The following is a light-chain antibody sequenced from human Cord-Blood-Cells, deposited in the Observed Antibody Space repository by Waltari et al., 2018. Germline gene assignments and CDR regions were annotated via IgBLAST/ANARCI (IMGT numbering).Light chain of an antibody. CDR1: QSISSY. Sequence: KLTNSPSPWSAPEGKRFPFICRASQSISSYLNWYQQKPGKAPKLLIYAASSLQSGVPSRFSGSGSGTDFTLTISSLQPEDFATYYCQQSYSTPQTFGQGTKVEIK. CDR2: AAS. J-gene: IGKJ1*01. V-gene: IGKV1-39*01. CDR3: QQSYSTPQT.